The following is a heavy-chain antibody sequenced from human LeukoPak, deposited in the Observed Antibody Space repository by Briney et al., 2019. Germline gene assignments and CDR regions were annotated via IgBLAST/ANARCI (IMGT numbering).Heavy chain of an antibody. CDR2: IHKAGSES. Sequence: PGGSLTLSCAASGSTFTNYWMTWVRQVPGKGLEWVANIHKAGSESCYVDSVKGRFAISRDNAKNSLYLQLSSLRVEDTAVYYCARVGAWELQRVFEYWGQGTLVTVSS. J-gene: IGHJ4*02. CDR1: GSTFTNYW. CDR3: ARVGAWELQRVFEY. V-gene: IGHV3-7*01. D-gene: IGHD1-26*01.